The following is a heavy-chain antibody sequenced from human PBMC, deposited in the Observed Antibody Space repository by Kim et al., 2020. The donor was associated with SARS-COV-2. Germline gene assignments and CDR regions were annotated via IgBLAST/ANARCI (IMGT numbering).Heavy chain of an antibody. CDR2: T. J-gene: IGHJ4*02. Sequence: TYYSPSLKSRVTISVDTSKNQFSLTLSSVTAADTAVYYCAGQGFGVVIGYWGQGTLVTVSS. V-gene: IGHV4-39*01. CDR3: AGQGFGVVIGY. D-gene: IGHD3-3*01.